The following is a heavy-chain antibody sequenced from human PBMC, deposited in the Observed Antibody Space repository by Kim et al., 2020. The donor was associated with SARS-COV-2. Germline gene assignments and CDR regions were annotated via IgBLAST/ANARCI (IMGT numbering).Heavy chain of an antibody. D-gene: IGHD5-12*01. V-gene: IGHV3-30-3*01. Sequence: GGSLRLSCAASGFTFSSYAMHWVRQAPGKGLEWVAVISYDGSNKYYADSVKGRFTISRDNSKNTLYLQMNSLRAEDTAVYYCARDPVGVVASIYDYWGQG. CDR2: ISYDGSNK. CDR1: GFTFSSYA. CDR3: ARDPVGVVASIYDY. J-gene: IGHJ4*02.